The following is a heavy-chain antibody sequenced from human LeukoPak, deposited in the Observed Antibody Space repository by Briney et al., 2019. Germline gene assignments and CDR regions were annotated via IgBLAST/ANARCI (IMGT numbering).Heavy chain of an antibody. D-gene: IGHD2-2*01. CDR1: GFTFSSYE. CDR2: INSDGSST. Sequence: GGSLRLSCAASGFTFSSYEMNWVRQAPGKGLVWVSRINSDGSSTSYADSVKGRFTISRDNAKNTLYLQMNSLRAEDTAVYYCARVGRNVVVPAADAFDIWGQGTMVTVSS. CDR3: ARVGRNVVVPAADAFDI. V-gene: IGHV3-74*01. J-gene: IGHJ3*02.